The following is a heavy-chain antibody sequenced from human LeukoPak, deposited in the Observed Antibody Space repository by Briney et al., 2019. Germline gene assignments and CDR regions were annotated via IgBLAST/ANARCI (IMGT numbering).Heavy chain of an antibody. J-gene: IGHJ4*02. D-gene: IGHD3-10*01. CDR1: GFTFSSYW. Sequence: GGSLRLSCAASGFTFSSYWMSWVRQAPGKGLEWVANIKQDGSEKYYVDSVKGRFIISRDNAKNSLYLQMNSLRAEDTAVYYCARATSTMVRGVIGYILFYYFDYWGQGTLATVSS. CDR3: ARATSTMVRGVIGYILFYYFDY. V-gene: IGHV3-7*01. CDR2: IKQDGSEK.